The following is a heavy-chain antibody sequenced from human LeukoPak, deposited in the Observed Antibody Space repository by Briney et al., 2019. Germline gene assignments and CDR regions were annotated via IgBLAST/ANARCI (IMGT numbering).Heavy chain of an antibody. D-gene: IGHD6-13*01. V-gene: IGHV3-74*01. CDR2: INIDGSST. CDR1: GFTFSTYW. J-gene: IGHJ5*02. Sequence: GGSLRLSCTASGFTFSTYWMHWVRQAPGKGLVWVSRINIDGSSTSYADSVKGRFTISRDNAKNTLYLQMNSLRAEDTAVYYCARDLAAAASSGWFDPWGQGTLVTVPS. CDR3: ARDLAAAASSGWFDP.